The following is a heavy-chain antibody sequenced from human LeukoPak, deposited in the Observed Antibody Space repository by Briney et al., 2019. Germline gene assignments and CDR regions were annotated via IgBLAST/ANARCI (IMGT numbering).Heavy chain of an antibody. V-gene: IGHV4-61*02. D-gene: IGHD4-17*01. Sequence: PSQTLYLTCTVPGGSISSGSYYWSWIRQPAGKGLEWIGRIYTSGSTHYNPSLKSGVSISVDTSKNQFSLKLRSVTAADTAVYYCAREFGYAVTSLDYWGQGTLVTASS. J-gene: IGHJ4*02. CDR3: AREFGYAVTSLDY. CDR2: IYTSGST. CDR1: GGSISSGSYY.